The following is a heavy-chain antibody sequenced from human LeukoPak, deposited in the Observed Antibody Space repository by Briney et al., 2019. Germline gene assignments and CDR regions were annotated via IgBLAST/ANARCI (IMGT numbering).Heavy chain of an antibody. CDR3: VKTQYSSNWYRFDP. V-gene: IGHV4-59*08. CDR2: IYYSGST. CDR1: GGSISHYY. D-gene: IGHD6-13*01. J-gene: IGHJ5*02. Sequence: SETLSLTCSISGGSISHYYWSWIRQPPGKGLEWIGYIYYSGSTKYNPSLKSRVTISVDTSKNQFSLTLNSVTAADTAVYYCVKTQYSSNWYRFDPWGQGTLVTVSS.